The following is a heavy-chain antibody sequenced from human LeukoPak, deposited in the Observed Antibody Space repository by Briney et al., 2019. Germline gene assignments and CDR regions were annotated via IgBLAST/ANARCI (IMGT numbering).Heavy chain of an antibody. D-gene: IGHD3-22*01. CDR2: INTDGSST. CDR3: AKGLGYYYDSSGYFQH. V-gene: IGHV3-74*01. J-gene: IGHJ1*01. CDR1: GFTFSSYW. Sequence: GGSLRLSCAASGFTFSSYWMHWVRQAPGKGLVWVSRINTDGSSTRYADSVKGRFTISRDNAKNTLDLQMNGLRAEDTAVYYCAKGLGYYYDSSGYFQHWGQGTLVTVSS.